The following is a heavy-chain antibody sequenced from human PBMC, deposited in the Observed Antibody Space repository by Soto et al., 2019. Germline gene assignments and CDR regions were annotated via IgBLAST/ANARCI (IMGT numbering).Heavy chain of an antibody. Sequence: SQTLSLTCTVPGDSLSSYYWRCMRQPPGKGLGWLGNIYYRGPTDYNPSLKSRVTISVDTSKNQFSVKLSSVAAADTAVYYCARANYYGLGRYYFLFDYWGHGTVVTVSS. D-gene: IGHD3-10*01. V-gene: IGHV4-59*01. J-gene: IGHJ4*01. CDR2: IYYRGPT. CDR1: GDSLSSYY. CDR3: ARANYYGLGRYYFLFDY.